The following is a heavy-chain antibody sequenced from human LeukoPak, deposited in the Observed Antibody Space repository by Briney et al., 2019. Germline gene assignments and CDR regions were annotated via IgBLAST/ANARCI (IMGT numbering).Heavy chain of an antibody. J-gene: IGHJ4*02. D-gene: IGHD2-2*01. Sequence: SVKVSCKASGGTFSSYAISWVRQAPGQGLEWMGGIIPIFGTANYAQKFQGRVTITADESTSTAYMELSSLRSEDTAVYYCARERYCSSTSCPVDYWGQGTLVTVSS. CDR1: GGTFSSYA. CDR3: ARERYCSSTSCPVDY. V-gene: IGHV1-69*01. CDR2: IIPIFGTA.